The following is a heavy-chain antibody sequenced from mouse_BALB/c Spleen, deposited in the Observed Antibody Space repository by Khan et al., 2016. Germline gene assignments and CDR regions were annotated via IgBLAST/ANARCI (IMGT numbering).Heavy chain of an antibody. CDR1: GYSFTGYY. V-gene: IGHV1S34*01. J-gene: IGHJ3*01. Sequence: LVKTGASVKISSKASGYSFTGYYMHWVKQSHGKSLEWIGYITSYNGATSYNQKFKGKATFTVDTSSSTAYMQFNSLTSEDSAVYYCASPYGSSYVGFAYWGQGTLVTVSA. D-gene: IGHD1-1*01. CDR3: ASPYGSSYVGFAY. CDR2: ITSYNGAT.